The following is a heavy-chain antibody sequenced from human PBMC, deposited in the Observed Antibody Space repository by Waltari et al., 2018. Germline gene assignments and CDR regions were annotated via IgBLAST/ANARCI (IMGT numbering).Heavy chain of an antibody. CDR2: ISSSSSYI. CDR1: GFTFSSYS. CDR3: ASPLGETPY. Sequence: EVQLVESGGGLVKPGGSLRLSCAASGFTFSSYSMNWVRQAPGKGLEWVSSISSSSSYIYYADSVKGRFTISRDNAKNSLYLQMNRLRAEDTAVYYCASPLGETPYWGQGTLVTVSS. J-gene: IGHJ4*02. D-gene: IGHD3-16*01. V-gene: IGHV3-21*01.